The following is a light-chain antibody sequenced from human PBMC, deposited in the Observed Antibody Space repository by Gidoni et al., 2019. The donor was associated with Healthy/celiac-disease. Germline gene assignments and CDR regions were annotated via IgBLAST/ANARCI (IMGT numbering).Light chain of an antibody. CDR3: SSYTSSSTLV. CDR2: DVS. V-gene: IGLV2-14*03. Sequence: QSALTQPASVSGSPGQSITISCTGTSSDVGGYNYVSWYHQPPGKAPKLMIYDVSNRPSGVSNRFSGSKSGNTASLTISGLQAEDEADYYCSSYTSSSTLVIGGGTKLTVL. CDR1: SSDVGGYNY. J-gene: IGLJ3*02.